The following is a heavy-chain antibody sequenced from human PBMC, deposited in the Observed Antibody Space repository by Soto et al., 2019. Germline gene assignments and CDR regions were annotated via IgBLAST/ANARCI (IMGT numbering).Heavy chain of an antibody. D-gene: IGHD5-12*01. CDR2: ISSSGSTI. Sequence: QVQLVESGGGLVKPGGSLRLSCAASGFTFSDYSMSWIRQAPGKGLEWVSYISSSGSTIYYADSVKGRFTISRDNAKNSLDLQMNSLRAEDTAVYYCAREANSGYDGPHYDMDVWGKGTAVTVSS. J-gene: IGHJ6*03. V-gene: IGHV3-11*01. CDR1: GFTFSDYS. CDR3: AREANSGYDGPHYDMDV.